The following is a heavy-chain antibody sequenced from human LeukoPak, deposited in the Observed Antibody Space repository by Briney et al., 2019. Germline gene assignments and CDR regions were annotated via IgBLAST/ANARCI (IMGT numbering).Heavy chain of an antibody. J-gene: IGHJ4*02. CDR2: IFPGDYDI. CDR3: VKSWCRGILVCPDY. V-gene: IGHV5-51*01. D-gene: IGHD4/OR15-4a*01. CDR1: GYTFTNNW. Sequence: GEALKISCKASGYTFTNNWIGWVRQMPGKGLEWMGRIFPGDYDIRYSPSFQGQVTITADRSINAVYLQWNSLRASDSAIYYCVKSWCRGILVCPDYWGQGTMVTVSS.